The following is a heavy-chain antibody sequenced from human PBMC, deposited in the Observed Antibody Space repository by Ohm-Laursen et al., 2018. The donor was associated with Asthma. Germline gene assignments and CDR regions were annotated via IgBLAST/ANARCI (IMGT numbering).Heavy chain of an antibody. Sequence: ASVKVSCKASGDTFTSYDINWVRQATGQGLEWMGWMNPNSGNTGYAQKFQGRVTMTRNTSISTAYMELSSLRSEDTAVYYCARGGSISRTRDWFDPWGQGTLVTVSS. CDR3: ARGGSISRTRDWFDP. CDR1: GDTFTSYD. V-gene: IGHV1-8*01. D-gene: IGHD1-7*01. CDR2: MNPNSGNT. J-gene: IGHJ5*02.